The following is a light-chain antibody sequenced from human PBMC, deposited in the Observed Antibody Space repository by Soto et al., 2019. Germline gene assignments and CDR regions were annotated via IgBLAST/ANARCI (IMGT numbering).Light chain of an antibody. Sequence: DNVLTQSPDTLSVSPGDRATLSCRASRIIGHNYLAWYQQKPGQAPRLLIYATSTRATGIPDRFSGSGSVTDFTLTISRLEPEDFEVYYCQQFGISQWKFGQGTKADI. CDR3: QQFGISQWK. CDR2: ATS. J-gene: IGKJ1*01. V-gene: IGKV3-20*01. CDR1: RIIGHNY.